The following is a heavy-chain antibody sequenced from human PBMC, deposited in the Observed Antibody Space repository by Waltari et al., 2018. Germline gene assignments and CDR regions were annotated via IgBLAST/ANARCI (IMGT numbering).Heavy chain of an antibody. J-gene: IGHJ6*03. CDR3: ARVGGGNLLEDYYYYMDV. CDR1: GGSISSYY. V-gene: IGHV4-59*01. CDR2: IYYSGST. Sequence: QVQLQESGPGLVKPSETLSLTCTVSGGSISSYYWSWIRQPPGQGLEWIGYIYYSGSTNYNPSLKSRVTISVDTSKNQFSLKLSSVTAADTAVYYCARVGGGNLLEDYYYYMDVWGKGTTVTVSS. D-gene: IGHD2-15*01.